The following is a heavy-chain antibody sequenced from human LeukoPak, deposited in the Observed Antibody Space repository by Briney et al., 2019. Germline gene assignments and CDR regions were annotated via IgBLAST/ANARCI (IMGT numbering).Heavy chain of an antibody. CDR3: ARLEGYNWNEVPFNY. CDR1: GGSISSYY. V-gene: IGHV4-4*07. D-gene: IGHD1-20*01. J-gene: IGHJ4*02. CDR2: IYTSGST. Sequence: SETLSLTCTVSGGSISSYYWSWIRQPAGKGLEWIGRIYTSGSTNYNPSLKSRVTMSVDTSKNQFSLKLSSVTAADTAVYYCARLEGYNWNEVPFNYWGQGTLVTVSS.